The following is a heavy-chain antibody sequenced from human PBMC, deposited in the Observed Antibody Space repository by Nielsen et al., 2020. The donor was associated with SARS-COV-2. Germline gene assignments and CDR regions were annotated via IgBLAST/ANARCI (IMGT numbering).Heavy chain of an antibody. J-gene: IGHJ4*02. D-gene: IGHD6-13*01. CDR3: ARGTGYSSSPGFDY. Sequence: SETLSLTCAVSGGSISSSNWWSWVRQPPGKGLEWIGEIYHSGSTNYNPSPKSRVTISVDTSKNQFSLKLSSVTAADTAVYYCARGTGYSSSPGFDYWGQGTLVTVSS. CDR2: IYHSGST. CDR1: GGSISSSNW. V-gene: IGHV4-4*02.